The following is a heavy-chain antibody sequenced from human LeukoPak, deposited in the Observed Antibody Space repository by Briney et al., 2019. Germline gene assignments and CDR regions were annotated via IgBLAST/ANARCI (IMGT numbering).Heavy chain of an antibody. CDR1: GYSISSGYY. V-gene: IGHV4-38-2*02. J-gene: IGHJ4*02. Sequence: RASETLSLTCTVSGYSISSGYYWGWIRQPPGKGLEWIGSIYHSGSAYYNPSLKSRVTISVDTSKNQFSLKLSSVTAADTAVYYCARRQSLDTAMVTRFDYWGQGTLVTVSS. D-gene: IGHD5-18*01. CDR2: IYHSGSA. CDR3: ARRQSLDTAMVTRFDY.